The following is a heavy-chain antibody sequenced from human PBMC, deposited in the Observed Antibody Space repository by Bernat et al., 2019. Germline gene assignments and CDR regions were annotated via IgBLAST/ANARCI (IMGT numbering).Heavy chain of an antibody. CDR1: GYSFSNYG. D-gene: IGHD3-10*01. CDR2: ISGYNGDT. CDR3: ARSLYYYGSGSYYTRGEVDY. J-gene: IGHJ4*02. V-gene: IGHV1-18*01. Sequence: QVQLVQSGTEVKKAGASVKVSCKASGYSFSNYGISWVRQAPGQGLEWMGWISGYNGDTNYIQNLQGRVTMTADISTRTSYMELRSLRSDDTAVYYCARSLYYYGSGSYYTRGEVDYWGQGTVVTVSS.